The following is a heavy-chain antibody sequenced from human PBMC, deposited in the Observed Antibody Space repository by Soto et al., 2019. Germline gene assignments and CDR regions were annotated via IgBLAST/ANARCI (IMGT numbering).Heavy chain of an antibody. CDR2: MNPNSGNT. CDR1: GYTFTSYD. J-gene: IGHJ6*02. V-gene: IGHV1-8*01. D-gene: IGHD6-13*01. CDR3: ARRGYSSSWYYYYYYGMDG. Sequence: QVQLVQSGAEVKKPGASVKVSCKASGYTFTSYDINWVRQATGQGLEWMGWMNPNSGNTGYAQKFQGRVTMTRNTSISTAYMELSSLRSEDTAVYYCARRGYSSSWYYYYYYGMDGWGQGTRVTVSS.